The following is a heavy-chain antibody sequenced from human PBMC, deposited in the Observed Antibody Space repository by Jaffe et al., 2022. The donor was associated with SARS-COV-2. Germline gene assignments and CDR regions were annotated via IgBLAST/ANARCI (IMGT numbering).Heavy chain of an antibody. CDR3: ASMPATNFWYFDL. V-gene: IGHV4-31*03. D-gene: IGHD1-26*01. CDR2: IYYSGTT. J-gene: IGHJ2*01. Sequence: QVQLQESGPGLVTPSQTLSLTCTVSGASISGGGYYCSWIRQHPVEGLEWLGYIYYSGTTSYNPSLKSRVIISLDTSKNQFSLRLSSVTAADTAIYYCASMPATNFWYFDLWGRGTLVTVSS. CDR1: GASISGGGYY.